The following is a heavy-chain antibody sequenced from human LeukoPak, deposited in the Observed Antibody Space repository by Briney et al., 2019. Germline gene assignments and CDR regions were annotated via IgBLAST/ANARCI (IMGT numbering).Heavy chain of an antibody. V-gene: IGHV1-46*01. Sequence: ASVKVSCKASGYTFTGYYMHWVRPAPGQGLEWMGIINPSGGSTSYAQKFQGRVTMTRDTSTSTVCMELSSLRSEDTAVYYCARDVGYCSSTSCYTDLGSIDYWGQGTLVTVSS. CDR3: ARDVGYCSSTSCYTDLGSIDY. D-gene: IGHD2-2*02. CDR1: GYTFTGYY. CDR2: INPSGGST. J-gene: IGHJ4*02.